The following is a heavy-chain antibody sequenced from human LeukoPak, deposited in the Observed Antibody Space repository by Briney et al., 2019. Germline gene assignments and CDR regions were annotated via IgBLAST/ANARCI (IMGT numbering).Heavy chain of an antibody. V-gene: IGHV3-7*03. D-gene: IGHD2-2*01. CDR2: IKQDGSEK. J-gene: IGHJ6*04. Sequence: GGSLRLSCAASGFTFSSYWMSWVRQAPGKGLEWVANIKQDGSEKYYVDSVEGRFTISRDNAKNSLYLQMNSLRAEDTAVYYCARDPSCSSTSCPTIYYYGMDVWGKGTTVTVSS. CDR3: ARDPSCSSTSCPTIYYYGMDV. CDR1: GFTFSSYW.